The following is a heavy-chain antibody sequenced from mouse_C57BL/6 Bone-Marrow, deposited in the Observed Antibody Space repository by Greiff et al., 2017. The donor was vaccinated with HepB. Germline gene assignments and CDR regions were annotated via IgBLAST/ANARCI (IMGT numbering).Heavy chain of an antibody. CDR3: AIGDYYGSSYGCYFDV. CDR2: IHPSDSDT. CDR1: GYTFTSYW. V-gene: IGHV1-74*01. Sequence: QVQLQQPGAELVKPGASVKVSCKASGYTFTSYWMHWVKQRPGQGLEWIGRIHPSDSDTNYNQKFKGKATLTGDKSSSTAYMQLSSLTSEEYAVYYCAIGDYYGSSYGCYFDVWGTGTPVTVSS. J-gene: IGHJ1*03. D-gene: IGHD1-1*01.